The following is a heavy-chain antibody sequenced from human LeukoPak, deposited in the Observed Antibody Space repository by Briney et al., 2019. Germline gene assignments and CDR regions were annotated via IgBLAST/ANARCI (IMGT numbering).Heavy chain of an antibody. CDR2: IIPIFGTA. Sequence: GASVKVSCKASGGTFSSYAISWVRQAPGQGLEWMGRIIPIFGTANYAQKFQGRVTITADKSTSTAYMELSSLRSEDTAVYYCARGIDSSGVDYWGQGTLVTVSS. V-gene: IGHV1-69*06. CDR3: ARGIDSSGVDY. D-gene: IGHD6-19*01. J-gene: IGHJ4*02. CDR1: GGTFSSYA.